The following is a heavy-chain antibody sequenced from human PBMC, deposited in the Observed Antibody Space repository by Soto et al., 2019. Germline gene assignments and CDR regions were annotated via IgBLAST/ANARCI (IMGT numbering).Heavy chain of an antibody. V-gene: IGHV3-48*02. Sequence: EVQLVESGGGLVQPGGSLRFSCAASGFTFSSYSMNWVRQAPGKGLEWVSYISSSTKYYADSVKGRFTISRDNAKNSLYLQMNSLRDEDTAVYYCARDTVDGFGEVHDYWGQGTLVTVSS. D-gene: IGHD3-10*01. CDR1: GFTFSSYS. CDR2: ISSSTK. CDR3: ARDTVDGFGEVHDY. J-gene: IGHJ4*02.